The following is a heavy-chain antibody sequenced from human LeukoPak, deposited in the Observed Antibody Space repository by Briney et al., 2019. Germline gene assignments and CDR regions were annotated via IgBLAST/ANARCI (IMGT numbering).Heavy chain of an antibody. J-gene: IGHJ4*02. CDR3: ARGVGGSGSYYGVDY. D-gene: IGHD3-10*01. V-gene: IGHV4-59*01. Sequence: SETLSLTCSVSGGSISSYSWSWIRQPPGKDLEWIGYISYSGSTNYNPSLKSRVTISIDTSKNQFSLKLSSVTAADTAVYYCARGVGGSGSYYGVDYWGQGTLVTVSS. CDR1: GGSISSYS. CDR2: ISYSGST.